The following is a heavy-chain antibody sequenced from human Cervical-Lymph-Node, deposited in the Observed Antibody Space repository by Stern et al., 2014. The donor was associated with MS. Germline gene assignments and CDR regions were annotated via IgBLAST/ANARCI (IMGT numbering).Heavy chain of an antibody. Sequence: EVQLVQYGGGLVRPGGSLTLSCTGPGFTFENYAFHWVRQAPGKGLEWVSGISWNSGVIDYADSVKGRFTISRDNAKSSLYLQMNSLRAEDTALYYCAKEDYWGQGILVTVSS. CDR2: ISWNSGVI. CDR1: GFTFENYA. CDR3: AKEDY. J-gene: IGHJ4*02. V-gene: IGHV3-9*01.